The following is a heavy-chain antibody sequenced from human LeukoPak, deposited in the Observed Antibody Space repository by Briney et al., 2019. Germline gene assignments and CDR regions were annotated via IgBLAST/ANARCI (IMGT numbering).Heavy chain of an antibody. V-gene: IGHV4-39*07. D-gene: IGHD3-10*01. CDR2: IYYSGST. Sequence: RASETLSLTCAVSGGSISSGGYSWSWIQQPPGKGLEWIGSIYYSGSTYYNPSLKSRVTMSVDKSKNHFSLKLNSVTAADTAVYYCTRGRARDGSGPTFDIWGQGTMVTVSS. J-gene: IGHJ3*02. CDR1: GGSISSGGYS. CDR3: TRGRARDGSGPTFDI.